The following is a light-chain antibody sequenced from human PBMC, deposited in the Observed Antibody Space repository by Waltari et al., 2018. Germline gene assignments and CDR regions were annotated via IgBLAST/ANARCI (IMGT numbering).Light chain of an antibody. V-gene: IGKV2-28*01. CDR1: QSLLHRNGNNS. CDR2: LGS. Sequence: DIVVTQSPLSLPVTPGEPASISCRSSQSLLHRNGNNSLDWYLQKQGQSPQLLIYLGSNRASGVPDRFSGSGSGTEFTLRISRVEAEDVGVYYCMQSLQTLWTFGQGTKVEIK. J-gene: IGKJ1*01. CDR3: MQSLQTLWT.